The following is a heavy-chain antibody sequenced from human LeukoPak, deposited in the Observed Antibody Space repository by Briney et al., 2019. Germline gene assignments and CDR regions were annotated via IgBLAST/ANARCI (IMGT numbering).Heavy chain of an antibody. CDR2: ISGSGGST. CDR3: AKDLVVVNDAFDI. CDR1: GFTFSSYA. J-gene: IGHJ3*02. Sequence: PGGSLGLSCAASGFTFSSYAMSWVRQAPGKGLEWVSAISGSGGSTYYADSVKGRFTISRDNSKNTLYLQMNSLRAEDTAVYYCAKDLVVVNDAFDIWGQGTMVTVSS. V-gene: IGHV3-23*01. D-gene: IGHD3-22*01.